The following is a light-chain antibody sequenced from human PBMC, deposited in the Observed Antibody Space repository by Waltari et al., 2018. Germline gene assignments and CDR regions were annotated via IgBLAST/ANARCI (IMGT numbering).Light chain of an antibody. CDR3: SSYTFSTNLV. CDR1: SSDVGGYDY. J-gene: IGLJ1*01. CDR2: DVT. V-gene: IGLV2-14*03. Sequence: QSALTQPASVSGSPGQSITISCTGTSSDVGGYDYVSWYQQHPGKAPKLIIYDVTYRPSGVSGRFSDSKSGNTAYLTISGLQAEDEADYHCSSYTFSTNLVFGTGTKVTVL.